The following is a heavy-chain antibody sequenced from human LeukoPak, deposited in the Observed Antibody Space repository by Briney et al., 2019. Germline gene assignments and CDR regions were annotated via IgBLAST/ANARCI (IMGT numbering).Heavy chain of an antibody. D-gene: IGHD3-22*01. V-gene: IGHV4-39*07. CDR1: GGSISSSSYY. J-gene: IGHJ4*02. Sequence: SETLSLTCTVSGGSISSSSYYWGWIRQPPGKGLEWIGSIYHSGSTYYNPSLKSRVTISVDTSKNQFSLKLSSVTAADTAVYYCARGYYYDSSGYYGGSSALDYWGQGTLVTVSS. CDR2: IYHSGST. CDR3: ARGYYYDSSGYYGGSSALDY.